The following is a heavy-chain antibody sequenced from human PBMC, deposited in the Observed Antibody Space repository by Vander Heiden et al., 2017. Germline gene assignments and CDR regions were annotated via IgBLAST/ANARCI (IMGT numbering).Heavy chain of an antibody. CDR1: GYTLTELS. Sequence: SGAEVKKPGASVKVSCKVSGYTLTELSMHWVRQAPGKGLEWMGGFDPEDGETIYAQKFQCRVTMTEDTSTDTAYMELSSLRSEDTAVYYCATDHCSSTSCYDYYFDYWGQGTLVTVSS. D-gene: IGHD2-2*01. CDR3: ATDHCSSTSCYDYYFDY. J-gene: IGHJ4*02. V-gene: IGHV1-24*01. CDR2: FDPEDGET.